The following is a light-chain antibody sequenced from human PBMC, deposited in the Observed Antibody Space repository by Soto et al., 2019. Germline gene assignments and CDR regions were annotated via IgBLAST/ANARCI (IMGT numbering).Light chain of an antibody. CDR3: SSYTSSSTLVV. Sequence: QSALTQPASVSGSPGQSITISCTGTSSDVGAYNLVSWYQQYPGKAPRLIIYEVSNRPSGVSNRFSGSKSGNTASLTISGLQAEDEADYYCSSYTSSSTLVVFGGGTKVTVL. CDR2: EVS. J-gene: IGLJ2*01. CDR1: SSDVGAYNL. V-gene: IGLV2-14*02.